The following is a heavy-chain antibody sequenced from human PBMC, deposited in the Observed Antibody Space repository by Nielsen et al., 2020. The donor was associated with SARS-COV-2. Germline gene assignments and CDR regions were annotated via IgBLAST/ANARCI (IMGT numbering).Heavy chain of an antibody. J-gene: IGHJ6*02. CDR1: GFTLSNYN. CDR2: INRDGSVT. Sequence: GESLKISCAASGFTLSNYNMHWVRQGPGKGLVWVSRINRDGSVTNYADSVKGRFTISRDNSGNTLYLQVNSLRAEDTAVYYCVREGDGYHSYYYGLDVWGRGTTVTVSS. V-gene: IGHV3-74*01. D-gene: IGHD5-24*01. CDR3: VREGDGYHSYYYGLDV.